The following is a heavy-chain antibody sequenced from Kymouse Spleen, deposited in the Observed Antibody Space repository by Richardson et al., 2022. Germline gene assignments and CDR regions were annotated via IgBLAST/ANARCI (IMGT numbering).Heavy chain of an antibody. Sequence: QVQLQESGPGLVKPSQTLSLTCTVSGGSISSGGYYWSWIRQHPGKGLEWIGYIYYSGSTYYNPSLKSRVTISVDTSKNQFSLKLSSVTAADTAVYYCARDGVDWLAYYYGMDVWGQGTTVTVSS. CDR1: GGSISSGGYY. CDR2: IYYSGST. J-gene: IGHJ6*02. V-gene: IGHV4-31*03. D-gene: IGHD3-9*01. CDR3: ARDGVDWLAYYYGMDV.